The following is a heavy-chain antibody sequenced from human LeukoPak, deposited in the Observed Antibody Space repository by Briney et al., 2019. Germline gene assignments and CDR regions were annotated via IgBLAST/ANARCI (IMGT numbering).Heavy chain of an antibody. CDR2: IKSRTYGTI. D-gene: IGHD6-19*01. CDR3: TTLHSWYTSHWYQAAYYFDH. CDR1: GFTFSDAW. Sequence: PGGSLRLSCAASGFTFSDAWMTWVRQAPGKGLEWVGRIKSRTYGTIDYAAPVKGRFTISRNDSKNTLYLQMNRLRTEDTAVYYCTTLHSWYTSHWYQAAYYFDHWGQGTLVTVSS. J-gene: IGHJ4*02. V-gene: IGHV3-15*01.